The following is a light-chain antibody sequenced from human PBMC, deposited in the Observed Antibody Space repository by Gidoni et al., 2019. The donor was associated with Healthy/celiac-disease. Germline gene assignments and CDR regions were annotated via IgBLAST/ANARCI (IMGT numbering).Light chain of an antibody. CDR2: KAS. CDR3: QQYNSYSTWNT. V-gene: IGKV1-5*03. J-gene: IGKJ2*01. Sequence: DIQMTQSPSTLSASVGDRVTITCRASQSISSWLAWYQQKPGKAPKLLIYKASSLESGVPSRFSGSGSGTEFTLTISSLQPDDFATYYCQQYNSYSTWNTFGQGTKLEIK. CDR1: QSISSW.